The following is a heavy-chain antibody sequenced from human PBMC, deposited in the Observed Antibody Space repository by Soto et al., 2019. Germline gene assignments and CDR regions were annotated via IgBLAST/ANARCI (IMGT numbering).Heavy chain of an antibody. J-gene: IGHJ4*02. CDR2: ISWNSGSI. CDR1: GFTFDDYA. Sequence: PGGSLRLSCAASGFTFDDYAMHWVRQAPGKGLEWVSGISWNSGSIGYADSVKGRFTISRDNAKNSLYLQMNSLRAEDTALYYCAKDATYDFWSGYFSYWGQGTLVTVSS. D-gene: IGHD3-3*01. V-gene: IGHV3-9*01. CDR3: AKDATYDFWSGYFSY.